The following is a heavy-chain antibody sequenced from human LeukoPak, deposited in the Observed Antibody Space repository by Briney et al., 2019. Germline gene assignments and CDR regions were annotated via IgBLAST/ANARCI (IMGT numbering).Heavy chain of an antibody. CDR3: AKDTLRYYDSSGD. CDR2: ISGSGGST. Sequence: GGSLRLSCAASGFTFSSYAMSWVRQAPGRGLEWVSAISGSGGSTYYADSVKGRFTISRDNSKNTLYLQMNSLRAEDTAVYYCAKDTLRYYDSSGDWGQGTLVTVSS. J-gene: IGHJ4*02. D-gene: IGHD3-22*01. CDR1: GFTFSSYA. V-gene: IGHV3-23*01.